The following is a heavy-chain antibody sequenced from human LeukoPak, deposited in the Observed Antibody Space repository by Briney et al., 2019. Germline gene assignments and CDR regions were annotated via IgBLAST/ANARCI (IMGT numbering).Heavy chain of an antibody. CDR2: INHLGSI. Sequence: SETLSLTCAVHGGSFSGYYWNWIRQPPGKVLEWLGEINHLGSINYNPALKSRVTLSVDKSKNQFSLNLSYVTAADTAVYYCTRRNFQQLRWFDPWGQGTLVTVSS. CDR3: TRRNFQQLRWFDP. D-gene: IGHD2-2*01. V-gene: IGHV4-34*01. J-gene: IGHJ5*02. CDR1: GGSFSGYY.